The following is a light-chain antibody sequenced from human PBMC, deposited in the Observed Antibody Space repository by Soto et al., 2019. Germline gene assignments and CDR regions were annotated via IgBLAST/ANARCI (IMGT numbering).Light chain of an antibody. Sequence: DIVMTQSPDSLAVSLGERATINCKSRQSVLYSSNNKNYLAWYQQKPGQPPKLLIYWASTRESGVHDRFSGSGSGTDFTLTISSMKAEDVAVYYCQQYYSTPTFGQGTRREIK. CDR2: WAS. CDR1: QSVLYSSNNKNY. CDR3: QQYYSTPT. J-gene: IGKJ5*01. V-gene: IGKV4-1*01.